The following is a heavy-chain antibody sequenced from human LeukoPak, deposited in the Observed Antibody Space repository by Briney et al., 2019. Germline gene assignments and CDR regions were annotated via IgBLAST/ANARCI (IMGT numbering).Heavy chain of an antibody. CDR1: GFTFSSYS. J-gene: IGHJ6*03. D-gene: IGHD2-2*01. CDR2: ISSSSSYI. V-gene: IGHV3-21*01. CDR3: ARDCSSTSCYPFYYYYMDV. Sequence: GGSLRLSCAASGFTFSSYSMNWVRQAPGKGLEWVSSISSSSSYIYYADSVKGRFTISRDNAKNSLYLQMNSLRAEDTAVYYCARDCSSTSCYPFYYYYMDVWGKGTTVTDSS.